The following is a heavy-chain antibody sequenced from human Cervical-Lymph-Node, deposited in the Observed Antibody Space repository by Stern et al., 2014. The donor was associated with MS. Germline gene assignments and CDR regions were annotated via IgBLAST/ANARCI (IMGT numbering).Heavy chain of an antibody. J-gene: IGHJ4*02. V-gene: IGHV7-4-1*02. CDR3: ATWGAGSSPPLFY. D-gene: IGHD6-6*01. CDR1: GYNLTTYA. CDR2: INTKTGNP. Sequence: QMQLVQSGSELKKPGASVKVSCKASGYNLTTYAINWVRQAPGQGLEWMGWINTKTGNPTYAQGFTGRVVFSLDTSINTAYLQISSLKAEDSAVYYCATWGAGSSPPLFYWGQGTLVTVSS.